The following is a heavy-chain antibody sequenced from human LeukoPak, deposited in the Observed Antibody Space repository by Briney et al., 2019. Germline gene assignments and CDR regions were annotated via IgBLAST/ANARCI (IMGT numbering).Heavy chain of an antibody. CDR3: ANIRTVTRDY. V-gene: IGHV3-64*01. CDR2: ISSNGGIT. CDR1: GFTFSTYA. J-gene: IGHJ4*02. Sequence: PGGSLRLSCAASGFTFSTYALQWVRQAPGKGLEYVSAISSNGGITYYANSVKGRFTISRDNSKNTLYLQMGSLRDEDMAVYYCANIRTVTRDYWGQGTLVTVSS. D-gene: IGHD4-17*01.